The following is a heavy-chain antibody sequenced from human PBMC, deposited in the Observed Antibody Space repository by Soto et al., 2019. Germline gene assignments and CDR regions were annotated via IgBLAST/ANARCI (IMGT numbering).Heavy chain of an antibody. CDR2: IYYSGST. V-gene: IGHV4-39*01. CDR1: GASMTKNNHY. Sequence: PSETLSLTCTVSGASMTKNNHYWGWIRQPPGKGLDWIGNIYYSGSTYYNPSLKSRFTISVHTSKNQFSLKLSSVTAADTAVYYCASYYYVMGVGGQGTTVTVSS. J-gene: IGHJ6*02. CDR3: ASYYYVMGV.